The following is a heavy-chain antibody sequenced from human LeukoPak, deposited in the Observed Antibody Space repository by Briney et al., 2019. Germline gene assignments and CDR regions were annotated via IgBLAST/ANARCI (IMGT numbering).Heavy chain of an antibody. CDR2: FGTRSTSV. Sequence: GGSLRLSCTASGFTFSGYSMNWIRQAPGKGLEWVLSFGTRSTSVYHAGSVKGRFAISRDNAKNSLYLQMNSLRAEDTALYYCAREVSEGFDFWGQGTLVTVSS. CDR1: GFTFSGYS. V-gene: IGHV3-21*01. D-gene: IGHD3-22*01. CDR3: AREVSEGFDF. J-gene: IGHJ4*02.